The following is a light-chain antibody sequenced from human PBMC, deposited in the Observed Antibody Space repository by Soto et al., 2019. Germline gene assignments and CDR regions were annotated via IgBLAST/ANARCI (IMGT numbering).Light chain of an antibody. J-gene: IGLJ1*01. CDR2: DVT. V-gene: IGLV2-14*03. CDR3: SSYTTSSTHV. CDR1: SSDVAYYNY. Sequence: QSALTQPASVSGSPGQSITISCTGTSSDVAYYNYVSWFQQHPGKAPKLIISDVTNRPSGVSNRFSGSKSGNTASLTISGLQAEDEAHYYCSSYTTSSTHVFGNGTKVTVL.